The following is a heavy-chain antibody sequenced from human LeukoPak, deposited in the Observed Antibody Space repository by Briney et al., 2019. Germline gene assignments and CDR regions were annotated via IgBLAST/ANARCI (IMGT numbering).Heavy chain of an antibody. CDR3: ARESTPHYYYYGMDV. J-gene: IGHJ6*02. Sequence: SETLSLTCTVSGGSISSYYWSWIRQPPGKGLEWIGYIYYSGSTNYNPSLKSRVTISVDTSKNQFSLKLGSVTAADTAVYYCARESTPHYYYYGMDVWGQGTTVTVSS. V-gene: IGHV4-59*01. CDR1: GGSISSYY. CDR2: IYYSGST. D-gene: IGHD4-23*01.